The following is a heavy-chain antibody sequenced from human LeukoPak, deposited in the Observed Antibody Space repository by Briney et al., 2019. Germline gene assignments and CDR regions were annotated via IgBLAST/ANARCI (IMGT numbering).Heavy chain of an antibody. CDR2: IIPIFGTA. CDR1: GGTFSSYA. Sequence: ASVKVSCKASGGTFSSYAISWVRQAPGQGLEWMGRIIPIFGTANYAQKFQGRATITTDESTSTAYMELSSLRSEDTAVYYCARDRAVAAFVIDYWGQGTLVTVSS. D-gene: IGHD6-19*01. J-gene: IGHJ4*02. CDR3: ARDRAVAAFVIDY. V-gene: IGHV1-69*05.